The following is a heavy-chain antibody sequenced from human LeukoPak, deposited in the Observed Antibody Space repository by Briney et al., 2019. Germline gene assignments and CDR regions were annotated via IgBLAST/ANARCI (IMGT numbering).Heavy chain of an antibody. CDR3: AIDIVVVPPYYYYGMDV. Sequence: ASVKVSCKASGYTFIGYYMHWVRQAPGQGLEWMGWINPNSGGTNYAQKFQGRVTMTRDTSISTAYMELSRLRSDDTAVYYCAIDIVVVPPYYYYGMDVWGQGTTVTVSS. D-gene: IGHD2-2*01. V-gene: IGHV1-2*02. CDR2: INPNSGGT. J-gene: IGHJ6*02. CDR1: GYTFIGYY.